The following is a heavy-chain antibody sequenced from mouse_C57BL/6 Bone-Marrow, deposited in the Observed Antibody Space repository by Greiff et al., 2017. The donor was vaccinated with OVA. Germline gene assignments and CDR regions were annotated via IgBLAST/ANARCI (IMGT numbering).Heavy chain of an antibody. Sequence: EVKLMESGGDLVKPGGSLKLSCAASGFTFSSYGMSWVRQTPDKRLEWVATISSGGSYTYYPDSVKGRFTISRENAKNTLYLQMSSLKSEDTAMYYCGRPDYSSWFAYWGQGTLVTVSA. J-gene: IGHJ3*01. V-gene: IGHV5-6*01. CDR2: ISSGGSYT. CDR3: GRPDYSSWFAY. D-gene: IGHD1-1*01. CDR1: GFTFSSYG.